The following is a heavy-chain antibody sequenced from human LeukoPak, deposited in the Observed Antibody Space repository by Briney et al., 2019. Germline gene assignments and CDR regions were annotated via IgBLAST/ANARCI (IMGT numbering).Heavy chain of an antibody. CDR2: IYYSGTT. J-gene: IGHJ4*02. V-gene: IGHV4-39*01. Sequence: PSETLSLTCTVSGGSISSSSYYWGWIRQPPGKGLEWIASIYYSGTTYYNPSLKSRVTISVDTSKNQFSLKLSSVTAADTAVYYCARLITMSTPYYFDYWGQGTLVTVSS. CDR3: ARLITMSTPYYFDY. CDR1: GGSISSSSYY. D-gene: IGHD3-10*02.